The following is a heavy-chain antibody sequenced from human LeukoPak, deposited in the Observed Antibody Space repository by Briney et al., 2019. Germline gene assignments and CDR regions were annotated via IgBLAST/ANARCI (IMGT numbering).Heavy chain of an antibody. D-gene: IGHD6-13*01. CDR1: GYRFTNYW. CDR3: ARSGSSHFDY. V-gene: IGHV5-51*01. Sequence: PGESLKISCKGSGYRFTNYWIGWVRQMPGKGLEWMGIIYPGDSDTRYSPSFQSQVTISADKSISTAYLQWSSLKASATAMYYCARSGSSHFDYWGQGTLVTVSS. CDR2: IYPGDSDT. J-gene: IGHJ4*02.